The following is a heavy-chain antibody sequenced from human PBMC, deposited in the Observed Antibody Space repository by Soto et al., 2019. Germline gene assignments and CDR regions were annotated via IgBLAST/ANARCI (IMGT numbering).Heavy chain of an antibody. CDR3: ARQVPAAIRLGWLDP. CDR2: IYYSGST. CDR1: GGSISRSTYY. D-gene: IGHD2-2*02. J-gene: IGHJ5*02. Sequence: KPSETQSLTCTVSGGSISRSTYYWGWIRQPPGKGLEWIGSIYYSGSTYYRPSLKSRVTISVDTSKNQFSLKLSSVTAADTAVYYCARQVPAAIRLGWLDPWGQGTLVTVSS. V-gene: IGHV4-39*01.